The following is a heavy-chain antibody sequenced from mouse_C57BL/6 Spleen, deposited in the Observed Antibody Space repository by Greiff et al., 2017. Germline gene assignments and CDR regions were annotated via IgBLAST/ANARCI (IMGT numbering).Heavy chain of an antibody. Sequence: VQLKESGAELVKPGASVKISCKASGYAFSSYWMNWVKQRPGKGLEWIGQIYPGDGDTNYNGKFKGKATLTADKSSSTAYMQLSSLTSEDSAVYFCARRKIYYGNIDYWGQGTTLTVSS. V-gene: IGHV1-80*01. J-gene: IGHJ2*01. CDR3: ARRKIYYGNIDY. CDR1: GYAFSSYW. CDR2: IYPGDGDT. D-gene: IGHD2-1*01.